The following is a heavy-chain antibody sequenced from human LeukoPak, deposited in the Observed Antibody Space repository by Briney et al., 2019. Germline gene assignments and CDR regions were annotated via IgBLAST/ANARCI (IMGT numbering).Heavy chain of an antibody. CDR1: GGSFIGYF. CDR2: INHSGST. D-gene: IGHD5-24*01. J-gene: IGHJ4*02. V-gene: IGHV4-34*01. CDR3: ARGDELEMATNTLDY. Sequence: PDPLALTCAVEGGSFIGYFCIGIRQPPRKGLHLIGEINHSGSTYYNPSLKSRVTISVDTSKNQFSLKLSSVTAADTAVYYCARGDELEMATNTLDYWGQGTLVTVSS.